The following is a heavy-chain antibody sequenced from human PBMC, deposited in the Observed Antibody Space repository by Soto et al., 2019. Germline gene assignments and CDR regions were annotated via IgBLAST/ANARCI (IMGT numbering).Heavy chain of an antibody. CDR1: GLTFSSNW. Sequence: EVQLVKSGGGLVQPGGSLRLTCAASGLTFSSNWMHWVRQAPGKGLVWVSSISTDASSTSYADPVKGRFTISRDNAKNTLYLQMNSVRAEDTAVYYCARLPNKSPQNWGQGTLVIVSP. J-gene: IGHJ1*01. V-gene: IGHV3-74*01. CDR3: ARLPNKSPQN. CDR2: ISTDASST.